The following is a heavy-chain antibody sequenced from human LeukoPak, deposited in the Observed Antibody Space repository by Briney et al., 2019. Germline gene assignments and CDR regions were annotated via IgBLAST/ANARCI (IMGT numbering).Heavy chain of an antibody. D-gene: IGHD5-12*01. V-gene: IGHV3-21*01. CDR3: ARDYSGYDFIGYYYYMDV. Sequence: GGSLRLSCAASGFTFSSYEMNWVRQAPGKGLEWVSSISSSSSYIYYADSVKGRFTISRDNAKNSLYLQMNSLRAEDTAVYYCARDYSGYDFIGYYYYMDVWGKGTTVTISS. CDR1: GFTFSSYE. J-gene: IGHJ6*03. CDR2: ISSSSSYI.